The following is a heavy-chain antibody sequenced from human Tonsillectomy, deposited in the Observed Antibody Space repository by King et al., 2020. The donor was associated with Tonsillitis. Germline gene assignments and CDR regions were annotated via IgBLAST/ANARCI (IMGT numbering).Heavy chain of an antibody. CDR1: GFTFDDYA. D-gene: IGHD6-19*01. CDR2: ISWNSGSI. Sequence: VQLVESGGGLVQPGRSLRLSCAASGFTFDDYAMHWVRQAPGKGLEWVSGISWNSGSIGYADSVKGRFTISRDNAKNSLYLQMNSLRAEDTALYYCARIAVAGYYYYGMDVWGQGTTVTVSS. V-gene: IGHV3-9*01. J-gene: IGHJ6*02. CDR3: ARIAVAGYYYYGMDV.